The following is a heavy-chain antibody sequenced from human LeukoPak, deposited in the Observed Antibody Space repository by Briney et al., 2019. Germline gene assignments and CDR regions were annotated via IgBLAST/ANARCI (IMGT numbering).Heavy chain of an antibody. J-gene: IGHJ4*02. CDR3: ARMMYGNGWNRYYFDY. D-gene: IGHD6-19*01. Sequence: AETLCLTCTVSGYSISSYNHYWGWIRQPPGKGLEWLGSICYGGSTHDNPSLKSRVTISVDTSKNQFSLRVTSATAADTAVYYCARMMYGNGWNRYYFDYWGQGTLVTVSS. CDR2: ICYGGST. V-gene: IGHV4-39*01. CDR1: GYSISSYNHY.